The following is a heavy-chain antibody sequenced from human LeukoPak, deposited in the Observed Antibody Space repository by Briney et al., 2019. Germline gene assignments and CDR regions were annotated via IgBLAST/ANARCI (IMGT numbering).Heavy chain of an antibody. CDR3: ARGAPAAGRVDY. V-gene: IGHV3-7*01. CDR2: IGYNGGAK. J-gene: IGHJ4*02. Sequence: GGSLRLSCVASGFTFSNYWMSWVRQAPGKGLEWVANIGYNGGAKDYADPVKGRFSISRDNAKNSLYLQLNSLRNEDTALYYCARGAPAAGRVDYWGQGTLVTVSS. CDR1: GFTFSNYW. D-gene: IGHD6-25*01.